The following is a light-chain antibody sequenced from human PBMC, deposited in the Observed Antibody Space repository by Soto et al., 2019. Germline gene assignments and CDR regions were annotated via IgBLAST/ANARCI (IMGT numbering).Light chain of an antibody. Sequence: EIVMTQSPATLSVSPGERATLSCRASQSVSNNYLAWYQQKPGQAPRLLIYDAYNRATGIPPRFSGSGSGTDFTPTISSLEPEDSAVYYCQQRHMRPITFGQGTRLEIK. CDR1: QSVSNNY. CDR2: DAY. J-gene: IGKJ5*01. V-gene: IGKV3D-20*02. CDR3: QQRHMRPIT.